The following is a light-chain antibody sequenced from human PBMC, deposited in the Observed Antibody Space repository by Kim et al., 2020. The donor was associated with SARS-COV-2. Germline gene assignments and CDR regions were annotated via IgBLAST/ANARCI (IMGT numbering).Light chain of an antibody. V-gene: IGKV3-20*01. J-gene: IGKJ2*03. CDR3: QQYGSSPYS. CDR2: GAS. Sequence: SCPEKRAALDCRASQSVSSSYVAWYQQEPVQDPRLLIYGASSRATGIPDRFSGSGSGTDFTLTISRLGPEDFAVYYCQQYGSSPYSFGQGTKLEI. CDR1: QSVSSSY.